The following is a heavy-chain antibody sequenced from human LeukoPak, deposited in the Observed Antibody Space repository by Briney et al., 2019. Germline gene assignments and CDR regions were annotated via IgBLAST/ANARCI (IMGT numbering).Heavy chain of an antibody. D-gene: IGHD3-3*01. CDR1: GGTFSSDA. CDR2: LIPILGIA. J-gene: IGHJ6*02. CDR3: ARGFWSGSDYYYYGMDV. Sequence: GASVKVSCKASGGTFSSDAISWVRQAPGQGLEWMGRLIPILGIANYAQKFQGRVTITADKSTGTAYMELSSLRSEDTAVYYCARGFWSGSDYYYYGMDVWGQGTTVTVSS. V-gene: IGHV1-69*04.